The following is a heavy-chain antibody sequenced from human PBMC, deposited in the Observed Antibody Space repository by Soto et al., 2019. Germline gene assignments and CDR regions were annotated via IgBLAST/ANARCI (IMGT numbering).Heavy chain of an antibody. Sequence: QPVGSLRLSCGDAGFTFRSYEMHWVRQAPGKGLEWVSNISVDSSHNWNSDSMEDRFTVSRDSFKKTLSLQVDSLKIEDTAMYYCAKYGYDDHGGYLAYWGQGILVTVSS. CDR3: AKYGYDDHGGYLAY. J-gene: IGHJ4*02. V-gene: IGHV3-30*04. D-gene: IGHD5-12*01. CDR1: GFTFRSYE. CDR2: ISVDSSHN.